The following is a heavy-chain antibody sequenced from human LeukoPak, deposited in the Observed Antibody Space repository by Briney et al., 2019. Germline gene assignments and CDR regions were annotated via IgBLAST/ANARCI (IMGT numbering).Heavy chain of an antibody. V-gene: IGHV1-69*04. Sequence: GASVKVSCKASGGTFSSYAISWVRQAPGQGLEWMGRIIPILGIANYAQKFQGRVTITADKSTSTAYMELSSLRSEDTAVYYCARIGGGPQRRVDDYWGQGTLVTVSS. CDR1: GGTFSSYA. D-gene: IGHD2-15*01. CDR3: ARIGGGPQRRVDDY. J-gene: IGHJ4*02. CDR2: IIPILGIA.